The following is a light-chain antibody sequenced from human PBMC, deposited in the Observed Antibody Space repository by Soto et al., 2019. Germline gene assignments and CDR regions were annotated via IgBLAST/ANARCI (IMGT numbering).Light chain of an antibody. Sequence: QSVLTQPASVSGSAGQSITISCTGTSSDIGGYDYVSWYQHHPGKAPKFIIYGVTNRPSGVSHRFSGSKSANTASLTISGLQAEDEADYYCTSYTSSSTHVFGTGTKVTVL. CDR3: TSYTSSSTHV. CDR1: SSDIGGYDY. J-gene: IGLJ1*01. V-gene: IGLV2-14*01. CDR2: GVT.